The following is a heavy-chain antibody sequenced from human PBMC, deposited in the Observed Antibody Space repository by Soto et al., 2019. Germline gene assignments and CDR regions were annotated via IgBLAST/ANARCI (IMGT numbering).Heavy chain of an antibody. CDR2: ISYDGSNK. V-gene: IGHV3-30*18. D-gene: IGHD1-1*01. CDR3: AKGIDWNPCDY. J-gene: IGHJ4*02. CDR1: GFTFRTYG. Sequence: QVPLVESGGGVVQPGRSLRLSCAASGFTFRTYGMHWVRQAPGKGLEWVAVISYDGSNKDYADSVKGRFTISRDNSKNTLYLQMNSLRAEDTAVYYCAKGIDWNPCDYWGQGTLVTVSS.